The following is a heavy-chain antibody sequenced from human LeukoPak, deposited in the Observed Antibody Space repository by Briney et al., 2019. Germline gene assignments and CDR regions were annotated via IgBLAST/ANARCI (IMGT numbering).Heavy chain of an antibody. V-gene: IGHV4-59*08. J-gene: IGHJ4*02. CDR3: ARHPFPKYDFWSGYSTAYYFDY. CDR1: GGSISSYY. D-gene: IGHD3-3*01. Sequence: SETLSLTCTVSGGSISSYYWSWIRQPPGKGLEWIGYIYYRGGTNYNPSLKSRVTISVDTSKNQFSLKLSSVTAADTAVYYCARHPFPKYDFWSGYSTAYYFDYWGQGTLVTVSS. CDR2: IYYRGGT.